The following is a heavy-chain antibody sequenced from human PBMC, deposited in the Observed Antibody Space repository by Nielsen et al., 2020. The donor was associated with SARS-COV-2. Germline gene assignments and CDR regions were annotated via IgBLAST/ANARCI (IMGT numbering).Heavy chain of an antibody. D-gene: IGHD2-8*01. CDR1: GGSISSSNW. CDR2: IYHSGST. Sequence: SETLSLTCAVSGGSISSSNWWSWVRQPPGKGLEWIGEIYHSGSTNYNPSLKSRVTISVDKSKNQFSLKLSSVTAADTAVYYCARQGMVYVNDAFDIWGQGTMVTVSS. J-gene: IGHJ3*02. V-gene: IGHV4-4*02. CDR3: ARQGMVYVNDAFDI.